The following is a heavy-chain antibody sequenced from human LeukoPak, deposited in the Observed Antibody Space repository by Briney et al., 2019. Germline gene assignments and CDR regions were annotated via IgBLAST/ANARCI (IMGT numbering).Heavy chain of an antibody. D-gene: IGHD3-10*01. CDR3: ARGVTMVRGVITNWFDP. V-gene: IGHV4-31*03. J-gene: IGHJ5*02. CDR2: IYYSGST. CDR1: GGSISSGGYY. Sequence: PSETLSLTCTVSGGSISSGGYYWSWIRQHPGKGLEWIGYIYYSGSTYYNPSLKSRVTISVDTSKNQLSLKLSSVTAADTAVYYCARGVTMVRGVITNWFDPWGQGTLVTVSS.